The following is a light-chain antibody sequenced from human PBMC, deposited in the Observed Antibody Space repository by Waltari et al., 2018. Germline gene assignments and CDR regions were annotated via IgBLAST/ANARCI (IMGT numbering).Light chain of an antibody. CDR3: QQTYSTPGLT. J-gene: IGKJ4*01. CDR2: AAS. Sequence: IQMTQSPSSLSASLGDRVTITCRASQSISSYLNWYQQKPGKAPKLLIYAASSLQSGVPSRFSGSGSGTDFALTITSLQPEDLGTYYCQQTYSTPGLTFGGGTKVAIK. CDR1: QSISSY. V-gene: IGKV1-39*01.